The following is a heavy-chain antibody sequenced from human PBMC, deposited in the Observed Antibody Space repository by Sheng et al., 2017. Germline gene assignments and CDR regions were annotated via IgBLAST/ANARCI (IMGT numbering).Heavy chain of an antibody. D-gene: IGHD3-10*01. CDR2: ISSLGTI. J-gene: IGHJ4*02. V-gene: IGHV3-48*03. Sequence: EVQLVESGGGLVQSGGSLRLSCAASGFTFSSYGVSWVRQAPGKGLEWLTYISSLGTIFYADSVKGRFTVSRDNAKNSLFLQMNSLRAEDTAFYYCARAPYGSGSYYTLDYWGQGMLVTVSS. CDR3: ARAPYGSGSYYTLDY. CDR1: GFTFSSYG.